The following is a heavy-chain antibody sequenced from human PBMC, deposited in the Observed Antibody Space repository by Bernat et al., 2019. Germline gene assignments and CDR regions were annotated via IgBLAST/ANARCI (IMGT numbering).Heavy chain of an antibody. Sequence: QVQLVQSGVEVKKPGASVKVSCKASGYTFSTYGISWVRQAPGQGLEWMGWISAYNGNTNYAQKFQGRVTMTRNTSISTAYMELSSLRSEDTAVYYCAREYYYGSGSSNAFDIWGQGTMVTVSS. CDR2: ISAYNGNT. J-gene: IGHJ3*02. V-gene: IGHV1-18*01. D-gene: IGHD3-10*01. CDR1: GYTFSTYG. CDR3: AREYYYGSGSSNAFDI.